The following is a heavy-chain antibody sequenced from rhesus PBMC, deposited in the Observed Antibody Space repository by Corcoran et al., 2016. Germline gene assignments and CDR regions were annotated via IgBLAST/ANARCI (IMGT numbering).Heavy chain of an antibody. J-gene: IGHJ4*01. CDR2: IYGSGSST. V-gene: IGHV4-169*02. Sequence: QLQLQESGPGLVKPSETLSVTCAVPGGSISSSYWSWIRQAPGKGLEWIGYIYGSGSSTNYNPSLKSRVTLSVDTSKNQLSLKLSSVTAADTAVYYCASSEDYWGQGVLVTVSS. CDR3: ASSEDY. CDR1: GGSISSSY.